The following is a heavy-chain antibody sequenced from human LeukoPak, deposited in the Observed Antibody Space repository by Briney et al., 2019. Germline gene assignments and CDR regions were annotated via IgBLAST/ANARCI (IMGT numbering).Heavy chain of an antibody. J-gene: IGHJ4*02. CDR3: ARDQSKGGTEDGFDY. Sequence: PGGSLRLSCAASGFTFSSYWMHWVRQAPGKGLVWVSRINSDGSSTSYADSVKGRFTISRDNAKNTLYLQMNSLRAEDTAVYYCARDQSKGGTEDGFDYWGQGTLVTVS. CDR1: GFTFSSYW. D-gene: IGHD1-14*01. CDR2: INSDGSST. V-gene: IGHV3-74*01.